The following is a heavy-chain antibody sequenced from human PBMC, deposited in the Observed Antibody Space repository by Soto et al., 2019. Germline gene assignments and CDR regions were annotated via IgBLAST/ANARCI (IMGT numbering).Heavy chain of an antibody. D-gene: IGHD2-2*01. CDR1: GFTFSSYG. CDR2: KWYERSNK. J-gene: IGHJ4*02. Sequence: GGSLRLSCAASGFTFSSYGMHWVRQAPGKRLEWVAVKWYERSNKYYADTVKGRFTISRDNSKNTLYLQMNSLRAKDTAVYYCAREDSPVYYCSSTSCLFDYWGQGTLVTVSS. CDR3: AREDSPVYYCSSTSCLFDY. V-gene: IGHV3-33*01.